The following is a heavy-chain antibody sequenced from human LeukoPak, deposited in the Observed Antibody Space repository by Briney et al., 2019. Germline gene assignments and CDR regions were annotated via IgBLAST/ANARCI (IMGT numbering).Heavy chain of an antibody. CDR2: IIPIFGTA. D-gene: IGHD3-22*01. CDR1: GGTFSSYA. Sequence: ASVKVSCKASGGTFSSYAISWVRQAPGQGLEWMGGIIPIFGTANYAQKFQGRVTITTDESTSTAYMELSSLRSEDTAVYYCAREIYYDSSGLFDYWGQGTLVTVSS. CDR3: AREIYYDSSGLFDY. V-gene: IGHV1-69*05. J-gene: IGHJ4*02.